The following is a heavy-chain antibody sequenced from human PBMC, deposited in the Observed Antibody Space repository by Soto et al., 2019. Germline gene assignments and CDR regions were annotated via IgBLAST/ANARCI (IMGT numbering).Heavy chain of an antibody. CDR2: MNPNSGNT. V-gene: IGHV1-8*01. Sequence: ASVKVSCKASGYTFTSYDINWARQATGQGLEWMGWMNPNSGNTGYAQKFQGRVTMTRNTSISTAYMELSSLRSEDTAVYYCARGKVLLWFGESYNYYYYGMDVWGQGTTVTVSS. CDR3: ARGKVLLWFGESYNYYYYGMDV. CDR1: GYTFTSYD. D-gene: IGHD3-10*01. J-gene: IGHJ6*02.